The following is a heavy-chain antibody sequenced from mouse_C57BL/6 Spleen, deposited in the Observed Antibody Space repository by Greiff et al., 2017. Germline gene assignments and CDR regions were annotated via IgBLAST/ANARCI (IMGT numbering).Heavy chain of an antibody. J-gene: IGHJ4*01. D-gene: IGHD2-3*01. Sequence: VQLQQPGAELVKPGASVKLSCKASGYTFTSYWMQWVKQRPGQGLEWIGEIDPSDSYTNYNQKFKGKATLTVDTSSSTAYMQLSSLTSEDSAVYYCARRELYDGYYVAMDYWGQGTSVTVSS. CDR3: ARRELYDGYYVAMDY. CDR2: IDPSDSYT. V-gene: IGHV1-50*01. CDR1: GYTFTSYW.